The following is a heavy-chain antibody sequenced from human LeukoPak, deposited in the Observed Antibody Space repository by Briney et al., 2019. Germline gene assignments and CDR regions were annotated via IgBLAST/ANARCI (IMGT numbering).Heavy chain of an antibody. Sequence: GASVKVSCKASGYTFTGYYMHWVRQAPGQGLEWMGWINPNSGGTNYAQKFQGRVTMTRDTSISTAYMELSRLRSDDTAVYYCARGSKYSSGWFYYFDYWGQGTLVTVSS. CDR2: INPNSGGT. CDR1: GYTFTGYY. V-gene: IGHV1-2*02. D-gene: IGHD6-19*01. J-gene: IGHJ4*02. CDR3: ARGSKYSSGWFYYFDY.